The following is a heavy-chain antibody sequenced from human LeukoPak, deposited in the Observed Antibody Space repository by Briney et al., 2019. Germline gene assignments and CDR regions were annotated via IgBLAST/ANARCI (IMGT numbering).Heavy chain of an antibody. D-gene: IGHD3-10*01. CDR3: ARRPGYYYGSGSYYKTYYFDY. Sequence: GESLKISCKGSGYSFTSYWIGWVRRMPGKGLGWMGIIYPGDSDTRYSPSFQGQVTISADKSISTAYLQWSSLKASDTAMYYCARRPGYYYGSGSYYKTYYFDYWGQGTLVTVSS. V-gene: IGHV5-51*01. CDR2: IYPGDSDT. J-gene: IGHJ4*02. CDR1: GYSFTSYW.